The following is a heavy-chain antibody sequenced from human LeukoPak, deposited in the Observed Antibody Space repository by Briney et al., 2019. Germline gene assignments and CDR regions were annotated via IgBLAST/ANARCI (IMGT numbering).Heavy chain of an antibody. CDR1: GFIFSSYG. CDR3: ARDRYYDSTPFDY. CDR2: IRYDGSRK. D-gene: IGHD3-22*01. Sequence: GGSLRLSCAASGFIFSSYGMHWVRQAPDKGLEWVAFIRYDGSRKYYADSVKGRFTISRDNSKNTLYLQMNSLRAEDTAVYYCARDRYYDSTPFDYWGQGTLVTVSS. V-gene: IGHV3-30*02. J-gene: IGHJ4*02.